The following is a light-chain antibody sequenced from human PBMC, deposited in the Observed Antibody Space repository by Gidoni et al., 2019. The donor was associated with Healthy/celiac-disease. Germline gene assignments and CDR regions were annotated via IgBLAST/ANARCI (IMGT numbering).Light chain of an antibody. J-gene: IGLJ3*02. V-gene: IGLV1-40*01. CDR2: GNS. CDR3: QSYDSSLSGPRV. Sequence: QSVLPQPPSVSHTPGQRVTISCTGSSSNIGAGYDVHWYQQLPGTAPKLLIYGNSNRPSGVPDRFSGSKSGTSASLAITGLQAEDEADYYCQSYDSSLSGPRVFGGGTKLTVL. CDR1: SSNIGAGYD.